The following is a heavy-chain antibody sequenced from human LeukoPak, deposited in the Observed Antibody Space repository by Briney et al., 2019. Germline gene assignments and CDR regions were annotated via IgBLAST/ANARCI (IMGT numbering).Heavy chain of an antibody. CDR1: GFSFSTYS. CDR2: ISDSSTYI. J-gene: IGHJ4*02. D-gene: IGHD3-22*01. CDR3: ARDPQYFFDSSGFDY. V-gene: IGHV3-21*01. Sequence: GGSPRLSCAASGFSFSTYSMHWVRQAPGKGLEWVSSISDSSTYIYYADSVKGRFTISRDNANSSLYLQMNSLRAEDTAVYYCARDPQYFFDSSGFDYWGQGILVTVSS.